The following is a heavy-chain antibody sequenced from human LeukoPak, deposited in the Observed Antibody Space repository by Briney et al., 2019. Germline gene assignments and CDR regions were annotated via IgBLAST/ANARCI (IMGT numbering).Heavy chain of an antibody. CDR2: ISSSSSYI. CDR1: GFTFSSYS. Sequence: GGSLRLSCAASGFTFSSYSMNWVRQAPGKGREWVSSISSSSSYIDYADSLKGRFTISRDNAKNSLYLQMNSLRAEDTAVYYCARDGYCSSTSCRRPFDYWGQGTLVTVSS. V-gene: IGHV3-21*01. D-gene: IGHD2-2*01. J-gene: IGHJ4*02. CDR3: ARDGYCSSTSCRRPFDY.